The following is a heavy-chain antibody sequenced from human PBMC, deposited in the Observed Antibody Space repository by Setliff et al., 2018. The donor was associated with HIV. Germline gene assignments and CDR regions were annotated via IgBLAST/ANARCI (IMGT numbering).Heavy chain of an antibody. V-gene: IGHV1-69*06. CDR2: IIPLFETP. CDR3: VRGGVRGTEYVYLDF. J-gene: IGHJ4*02. D-gene: IGHD3-10*01. Sequence: SVKVSCKSSGGSFSTYAINWVRQAPGQGLEWMGNIIPLFETPDAAPRFRGRVTITADKSTSTAYMELSSLTYDDTAVYYCVRGGVRGTEYVYLDFWGQGTLVTV. CDR1: GGSFSTYA.